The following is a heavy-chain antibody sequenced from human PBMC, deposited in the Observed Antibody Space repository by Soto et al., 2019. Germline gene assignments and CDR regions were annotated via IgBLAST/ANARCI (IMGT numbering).Heavy chain of an antibody. V-gene: IGHV4-31*03. CDR1: GGSISSGGSY. CDR3: ARGPKIFGVVIIRGWFDP. CDR2: IYYSGST. D-gene: IGHD3-3*01. J-gene: IGHJ5*02. Sequence: LQLQEPGPGLVKPSQTLSLTGTVSGGSISSGGSYWSWIRQPPGKALEWIGYIYYSGSTYYNPSLKSRVTISVDTSKNQFSLKLSSVTAADTAVYYCARGPKIFGVVIIRGWFDPWGQGTLVTVSS.